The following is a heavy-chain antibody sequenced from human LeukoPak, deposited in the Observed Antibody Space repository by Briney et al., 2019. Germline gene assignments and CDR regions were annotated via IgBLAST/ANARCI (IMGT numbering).Heavy chain of an antibody. CDR3: AKDSAIVVVTAIPEDFDY. CDR2: ISGSGGST. J-gene: IGHJ4*02. Sequence: GGSLRLSCAASGFTFSSYAMSWVRQAPGKGLEWVSAISGSGGSTYYADSVKGRFTISRDNSKNTLYLQMNSLRAEDTAVYYCAKDSAIVVVTAIPEDFDYWGQGTLVTVSS. CDR1: GFTFSSYA. D-gene: IGHD2-21*02. V-gene: IGHV3-23*01.